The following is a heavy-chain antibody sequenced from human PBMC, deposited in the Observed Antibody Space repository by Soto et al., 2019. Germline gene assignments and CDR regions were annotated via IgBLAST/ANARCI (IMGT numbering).Heavy chain of an antibody. CDR2: FYYSGST. CDR3: ARISVASRYMDV. CDR1: GGSISSSSYY. V-gene: IGHV4-39*01. J-gene: IGHJ6*03. Sequence: QLQLEESGPGLVKPSETLSLTCTVSGGSISSSSYYWGWIRQSPGKGLEWMGSFYYSGSTYYSPSLKSRVPISGDTSKKQISLRLSSVTAADTAVYYCARISVASRYMDVWGKGATVTVSS. D-gene: IGHD5-12*01.